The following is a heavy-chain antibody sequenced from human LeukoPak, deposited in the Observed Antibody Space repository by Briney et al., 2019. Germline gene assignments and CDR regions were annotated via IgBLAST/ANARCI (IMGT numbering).Heavy chain of an antibody. D-gene: IGHD2/OR15-2a*01. V-gene: IGHV3-53*01. Sequence: PGGSLRLSCAAAGLTVSSNYMTWVRQAPGKGLEWVSVLYSSGTTYYADSVKGRFTISSDNSKNTLYLQMNSLRAEDTAVYYCARGYTTAWGLLDYWGQGTLVTVSS. CDR2: LYSSGTT. CDR1: GLTVSSNY. J-gene: IGHJ4*01. CDR3: ARGYTTAWGLLDY.